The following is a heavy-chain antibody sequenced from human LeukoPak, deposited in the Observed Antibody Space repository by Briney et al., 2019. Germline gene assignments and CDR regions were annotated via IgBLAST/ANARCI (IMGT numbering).Heavy chain of an antibody. Sequence: SSETLSLTCTVSGGSISSSSYYWGWIRQPPGKGLEWIGSIYYSGSTYYNPSLKSRVTISLDTSRNQFSLKLSSVTAADTAVYYYARYYYDSSGLFDYWGQGTLVTVSS. V-gene: IGHV4-39*07. J-gene: IGHJ4*02. CDR1: GGSISSSSYY. CDR2: IYYSGST. D-gene: IGHD3-22*01. CDR3: ARYYYDSSGLFDY.